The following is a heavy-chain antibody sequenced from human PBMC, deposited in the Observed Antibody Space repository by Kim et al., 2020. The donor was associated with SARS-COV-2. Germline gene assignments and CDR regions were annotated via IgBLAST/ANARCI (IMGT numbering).Heavy chain of an antibody. Sequence: VKGRFTISRDNAENSLSLQMNSLRAEDTAVYYCARDPYTAMPSAYYFDYWGQGTLVTVSS. D-gene: IGHD5-18*01. CDR3: ARDPYTAMPSAYYFDY. V-gene: IGHV3-11*06. J-gene: IGHJ4*02.